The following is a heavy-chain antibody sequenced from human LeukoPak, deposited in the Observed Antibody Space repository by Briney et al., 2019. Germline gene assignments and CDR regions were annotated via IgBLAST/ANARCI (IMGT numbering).Heavy chain of an antibody. CDR2: IYSDGSV. CDR3: ARKGISAVAGAFDI. Sequence: SETLSLTCSVSGGSISSHYWSWLRQPAGKGLEWIGHIYSDGSVNYNPSLKSRVTMSVDTSKNQFSLRLSSLTAADTAVYYCARKGISAVAGAFDIWGQGTMVTVSS. J-gene: IGHJ3*02. CDR1: GGSISSHY. D-gene: IGHD6-19*01. V-gene: IGHV4-4*07.